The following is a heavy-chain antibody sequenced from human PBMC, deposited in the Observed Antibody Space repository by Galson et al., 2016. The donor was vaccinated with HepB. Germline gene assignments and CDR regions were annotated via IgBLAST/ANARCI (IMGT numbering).Heavy chain of an antibody. D-gene: IGHD2-8*02. J-gene: IGHJ4*02. CDR2: ISVYNGRT. CDR3: ATCDWWGTAYCGAY. V-gene: IGHV1-18*01. Sequence: SVKVSCKASGYTSSSYGICWVRQAPGQGLEWMGWISVYNGRTAYAHKLVGRVTMTADTSTDTAYMELRSLASDDTALYYCATCDWWGTAYCGAYWGQGSLVTVSS. CDR1: GYTSSSYG.